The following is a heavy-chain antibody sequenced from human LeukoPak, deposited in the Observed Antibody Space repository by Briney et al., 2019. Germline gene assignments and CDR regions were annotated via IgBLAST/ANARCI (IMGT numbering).Heavy chain of an antibody. CDR1: GFTFSSYA. V-gene: IGHV3-30-3*01. Sequence: PGGSLRLSCAASGFTFSSYAMHWVRQAPGKGLEWVAVISFDGSTKYYADSVKGRFTISRDNSKNTLYLQMNSLKTEDTAVYYCARDGGSGGYVGDYWDQGTLVIVSS. CDR3: ARDGGSGGYVGDY. CDR2: ISFDGSTK. J-gene: IGHJ4*02. D-gene: IGHD5-12*01.